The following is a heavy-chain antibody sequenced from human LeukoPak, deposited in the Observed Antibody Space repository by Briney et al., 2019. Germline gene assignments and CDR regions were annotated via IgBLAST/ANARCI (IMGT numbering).Heavy chain of an antibody. Sequence: ASVKVSCKVSGYTLTELSMHWVRQAPGKGLEWMGGFDPEDGETIYAQKFQGRVTMTEDTSTDTAYMELNSLRPEDTGVYYCARDPRGPIGYDSSARDTLDYWGQGALVTVSS. CDR2: FDPEDGET. V-gene: IGHV1-24*01. CDR1: GYTLTELS. J-gene: IGHJ4*02. D-gene: IGHD3-22*01. CDR3: ARDPRGPIGYDSSARDTLDY.